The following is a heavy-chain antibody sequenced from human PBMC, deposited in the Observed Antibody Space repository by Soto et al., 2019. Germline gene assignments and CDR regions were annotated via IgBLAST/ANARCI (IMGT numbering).Heavy chain of an antibody. J-gene: IGHJ4*02. Sequence: EVQLVESGGDVVRPGGSLRLYCAASGFTFDDYGMSWVRQAPGKGLEWVSGLNWNGDSTGYADSVKGRFTISRDNAKNSLYLQMNSLRAEDTALYYCARGAIYCSGGRCYPVYWGQGTLVTVSS. CDR3: ARGAIYCSGGRCYPVY. CDR1: GFTFDDYG. D-gene: IGHD2-15*01. CDR2: LNWNGDST. V-gene: IGHV3-20*04.